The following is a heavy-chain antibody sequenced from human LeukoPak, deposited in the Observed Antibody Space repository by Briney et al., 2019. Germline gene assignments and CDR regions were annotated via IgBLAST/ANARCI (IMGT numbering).Heavy chain of an antibody. J-gene: IGHJ4*02. CDR3: ARDAPRYCSGGSCYFDY. D-gene: IGHD2-15*01. CDR2: IYHSGST. V-gene: IGHV4-38-2*02. CDR1: GYSISSGYY. Sequence: SGTLSLTCAVSGYSISSGYYWGWIRQPPGKGLEWIGSIYHSGSTYYNPSLKSRVTISVDTSKNQFSLKLSSVTAADTAVYYCARDAPRYCSGGSCYFDYWGQGTLVTVSS.